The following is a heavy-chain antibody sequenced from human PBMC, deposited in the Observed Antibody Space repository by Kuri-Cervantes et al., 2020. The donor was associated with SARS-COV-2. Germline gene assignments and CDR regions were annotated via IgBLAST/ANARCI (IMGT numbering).Heavy chain of an antibody. J-gene: IGHJ4*02. V-gene: IGHV4-34*01. CDR2: INHSGST. D-gene: IGHD3-16*01. Sequence: ESLKISCAVYGGSSSGYYWSWIRQPPGKGLEWIGEINHSGSTNYNPSLKSRVTISVDTSKNQFSLKLSSVTAADTAVYYCAIHYDYVWGSSWFDYWGQGTLVTVSS. CDR3: AIHYDYVWGSSWFDY. CDR1: GGSSSGYY.